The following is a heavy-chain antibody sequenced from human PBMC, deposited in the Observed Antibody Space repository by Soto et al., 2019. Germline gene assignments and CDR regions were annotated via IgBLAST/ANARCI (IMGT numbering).Heavy chain of an antibody. CDR2: ISGSGGST. D-gene: IGHD6-6*01. CDR3: ATGPRPVFDY. J-gene: IGHJ4*02. Sequence: GGSLRLSCAASGFTFSSYAMSWVRQAPGKGLEWVSAISGSGGSTYYADSVKGRFTISRDNSKNTLYLQMSSLRAEDTAVYYCATGPRPVFDYWGQGTLVTVSS. CDR1: GFTFSSYA. V-gene: IGHV3-23*01.